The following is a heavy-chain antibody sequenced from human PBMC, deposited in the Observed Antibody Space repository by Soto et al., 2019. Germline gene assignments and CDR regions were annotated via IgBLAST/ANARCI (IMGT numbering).Heavy chain of an antibody. CDR3: ARGVGVVGATYFDY. V-gene: IGHV4-34*01. Sequence: QVQLQQWGAGLLKPSETLSLTCAVYGGSFSGYYWSWIRQPPGKGLEWIGEINHSGSTNYNPSLKSRVTISVDTSKNQFSLKLSSVTAADTAVYYCARGVGVVGATYFDYWGQRTLVTVSS. CDR1: GGSFSGYY. CDR2: INHSGST. J-gene: IGHJ4*02. D-gene: IGHD1-26*01.